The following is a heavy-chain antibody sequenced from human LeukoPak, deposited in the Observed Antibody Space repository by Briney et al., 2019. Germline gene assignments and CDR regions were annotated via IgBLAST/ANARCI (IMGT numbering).Heavy chain of an antibody. D-gene: IGHD3-10*01. Sequence: QPGRSLRLSCAASGFTFSGYAIHWVRQAPGKGLEWVAVISSDGRDKHHADSVKGRFTISRDNSKNTLYLQMNSLRAEDTAVYYCAKDVVRGVMWYFDYWGQGTLVTVSS. V-gene: IGHV3-30*18. CDR3: AKDVVRGVMWYFDY. CDR1: GFTFSGYA. CDR2: ISSDGRDK. J-gene: IGHJ4*02.